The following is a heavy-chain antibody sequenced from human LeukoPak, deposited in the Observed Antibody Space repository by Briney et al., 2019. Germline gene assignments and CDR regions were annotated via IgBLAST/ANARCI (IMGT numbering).Heavy chain of an antibody. CDR1: GYTFTSYY. Sequence: ASVKVSCKASGYTFTSYYMYWVRQAPGQGLEWMGIINPSGGSTSYAQKFQGRVTMTEDTSTDTAYMELSSLRSEDTAVYCCATDLNCIVGANEYFQHWGQGTLVTVSS. D-gene: IGHD1-26*01. V-gene: IGHV1-46*01. CDR3: ATDLNCIVGANEYFQH. J-gene: IGHJ1*01. CDR2: INPSGGST.